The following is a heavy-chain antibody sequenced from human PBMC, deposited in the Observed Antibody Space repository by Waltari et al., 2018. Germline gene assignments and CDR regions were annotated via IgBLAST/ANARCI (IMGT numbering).Heavy chain of an antibody. V-gene: IGHV3-33*01. J-gene: IGHJ3*02. CDR1: GFTFSSYG. Sequence: QVQLVESGGGVVQPGRSLRLSCAASGFTFSSYGLPWVRQAPGRGGGWVAVIWYDGDNKNSAESVEGGFTISRDNSKSTLYLQMSSLRAEDTAVYYCASEYYVSGGYYSSAFDIWGQETMVTVSS. CDR3: ASEYYVSGGYYSSAFDI. CDR2: IWYDGDNK. D-gene: IGHD3-22*01.